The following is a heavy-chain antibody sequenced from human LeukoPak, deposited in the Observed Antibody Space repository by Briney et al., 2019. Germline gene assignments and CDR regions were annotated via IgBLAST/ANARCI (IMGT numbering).Heavy chain of an antibody. CDR1: GGSISSYY. V-gene: IGHV4-59*01. D-gene: IGHD3-9*01. J-gene: IGHJ6*03. CDR3: ARYYDTFWPNLYYYMDV. CDR2: IYYSGST. Sequence: SETLSLTCTVSGGSISSYYWSWIRQPPGKGLEWLGYIYYSGSTNYNPSLKSRVTISVDTSKNQFSLKLSSVTAADTAVYYCARYYDTFWPNLYYYMDVWGKGTTVTVSS.